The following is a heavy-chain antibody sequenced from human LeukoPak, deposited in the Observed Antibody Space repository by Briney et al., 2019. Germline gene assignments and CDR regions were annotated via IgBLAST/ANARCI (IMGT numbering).Heavy chain of an antibody. CDR3: ARDQKWFGEIYYFDY. CDR1: GFTFSSYA. J-gene: IGHJ4*02. V-gene: IGHV3-30*04. D-gene: IGHD3-10*01. Sequence: GGSLRLSCAASGFTFSSYAMHWVRQAPGKGLEWVAVISYDGSNKYYADSVKGRFTISRDNSKNTLYLQMNSLRAEDTAVYYCARDQKWFGEIYYFDYWGQGTLVTVSS. CDR2: ISYDGSNK.